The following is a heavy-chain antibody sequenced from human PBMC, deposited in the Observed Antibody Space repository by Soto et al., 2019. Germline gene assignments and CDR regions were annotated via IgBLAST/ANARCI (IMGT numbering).Heavy chain of an antibody. CDR3: AKDRRPTVTSRPSYYLDY. CDR1: GFTFSSYA. D-gene: IGHD4-17*01. V-gene: IGHV3-23*01. J-gene: IGHJ4*02. CDR2: ISGSGGST. Sequence: EVQLLESGGGLVQPGGSLRLSCAASGFTFSSYAMSWVRQAPGKGLEWVSAISGSGGSTYYADSVKGRFTISRDNSKNTLYLQMNSLRAEDTAVYYCAKDRRPTVTSRPSYYLDYWGQGPLVTVSS.